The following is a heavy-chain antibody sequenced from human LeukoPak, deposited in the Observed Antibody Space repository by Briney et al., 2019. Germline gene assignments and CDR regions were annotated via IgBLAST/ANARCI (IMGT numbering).Heavy chain of an antibody. D-gene: IGHD5-24*01. CDR3: ARPFSGRWLQLPFDY. CDR1: GFTFSSYA. Sequence: PGGSLRLSCAASGFTFSSYAMHWVRQAPGKGLEYVSAISSNGGSTYYANSVKGGFTISRDNSKNTLYLQMGSLRAEDMAVYYCARPFSGRWLQLPFDYWGQGTLVTVSS. CDR2: ISSNGGST. V-gene: IGHV3-64*01. J-gene: IGHJ4*02.